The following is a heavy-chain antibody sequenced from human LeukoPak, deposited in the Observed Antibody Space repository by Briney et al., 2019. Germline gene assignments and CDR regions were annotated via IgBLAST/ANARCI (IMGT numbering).Heavy chain of an antibody. D-gene: IGHD3-22*01. Sequence: SETLSLTCAVYGGSLSAYYWTWIRQPPGKGLEWIGEINHGGSTNYNPSLKSRVTISIDTSKNQFSLKLSSVTAADTAVYYCARESVGYYDRSGYIDYWGQGTLVTVSS. CDR1: GGSLSAYY. CDR2: INHGGST. CDR3: ARESVGYYDRSGYIDY. V-gene: IGHV4-34*01. J-gene: IGHJ4*02.